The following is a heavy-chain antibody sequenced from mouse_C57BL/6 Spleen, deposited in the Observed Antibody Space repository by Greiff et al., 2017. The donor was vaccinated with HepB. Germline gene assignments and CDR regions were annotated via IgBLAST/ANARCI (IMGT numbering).Heavy chain of an antibody. CDR3: ARQGGYSNYDYFDY. J-gene: IGHJ2*01. CDR2: ISSGGSYT. Sequence: EVKLVESGGDLVKPGGSLKLSCAASGFTFSSYGMSWVRQTPDKRLEWVATISSGGSYTYYPDSVKGRFTISRDNAKNTLYLQMSSLKSEDTAMYYCARQGGYSNYDYFDYWGQGTTLTVSS. D-gene: IGHD2-5*01. CDR1: GFTFSSYG. V-gene: IGHV5-6*01.